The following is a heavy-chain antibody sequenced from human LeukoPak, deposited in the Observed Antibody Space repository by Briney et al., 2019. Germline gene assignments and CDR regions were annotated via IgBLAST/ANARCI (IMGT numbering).Heavy chain of an antibody. V-gene: IGHV3-7*04. CDR3: ARDVYGYTYGYYDY. J-gene: IGHJ4*02. D-gene: IGHD5-18*01. CDR1: GFTFSRFW. Sequence: PGGSLRLSCAASGFTFSRFWMSWVRQAPGKGLEWVANINQNGGDKYYVDSVKGRFTISRDNAKNSLDLQMNSLRAEDTAVYYCARDVYGYTYGYYDYWGQGILVTVSS. CDR2: INQNGGDK.